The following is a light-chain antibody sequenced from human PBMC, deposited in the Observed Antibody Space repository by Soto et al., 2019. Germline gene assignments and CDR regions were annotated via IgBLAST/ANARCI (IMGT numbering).Light chain of an antibody. Sequence: DIQMTQSPSTLSASVGDRVTITCRASQSISSWLAWYQQKPGKAPKLLIYDASSLESGVPSRFSGSGSGTEFTLTISSLQPDDFATYYCQQYNSWATFGPGTKVDI. J-gene: IGKJ3*01. CDR2: DAS. V-gene: IGKV1-5*01. CDR1: QSISSW. CDR3: QQYNSWAT.